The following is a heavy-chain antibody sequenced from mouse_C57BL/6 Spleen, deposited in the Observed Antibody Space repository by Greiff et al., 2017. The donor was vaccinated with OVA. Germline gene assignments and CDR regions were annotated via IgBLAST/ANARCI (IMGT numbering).Heavy chain of an antibody. J-gene: IGHJ2*01. CDR2: IYPRSGNT. V-gene: IGHV1-81*01. CDR1: GYTFTSYG. D-gene: IGHD1-1*01. CDR3: ARYYYGLYYFDY. Sequence: QVQLQQSGAELARPGASVKLSCKASGYTFTSYGISWVKQRTGQGLEWIGEIYPRSGNTYYNEKFKGKATLTVDKSSSTAYMELRSLTSEDSAVYFCARYYYGLYYFDYWGQGTTLTVSS.